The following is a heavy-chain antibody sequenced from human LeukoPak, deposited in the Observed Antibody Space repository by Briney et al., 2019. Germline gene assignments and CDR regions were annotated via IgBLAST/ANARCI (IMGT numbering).Heavy chain of an antibody. Sequence: PGGSLRLSCAASGFPFSGNAMSWVRQAPGRGLEWVSGVGGDEKAYYADSVKGRFTISRDNSKNMLYLQMNSLRAEDTAVYYCAKDFASGWSHNWFDPWGQGTLVTVSS. CDR2: VGGDEKA. J-gene: IGHJ5*02. V-gene: IGHV3-23*01. CDR3: AKDFASGWSHNWFDP. D-gene: IGHD6-19*01. CDR1: GFPFSGNA.